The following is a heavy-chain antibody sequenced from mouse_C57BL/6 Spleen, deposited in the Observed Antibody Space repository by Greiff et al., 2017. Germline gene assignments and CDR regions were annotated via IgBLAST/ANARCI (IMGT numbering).Heavy chain of an antibody. D-gene: IGHD2-5*01. CDR3: ARSGSKGWYFDV. CDR1: GYTFTSYW. CDR2: FDPNSGGT. Sequence: QVQLQQPGAELVKPGASVKLSCKASGYTFTSYWMHWVKQRPGRGLEWIGRFDPNSGGTKYNEKFKSKATLTVDKPSSTAYMQLSSLTSEDSAVYYCARSGSKGWYFDVWGTGTTVTVSS. V-gene: IGHV1-72*01. J-gene: IGHJ1*03.